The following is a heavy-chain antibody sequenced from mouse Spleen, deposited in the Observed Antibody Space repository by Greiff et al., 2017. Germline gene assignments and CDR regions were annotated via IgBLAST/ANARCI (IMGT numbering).Heavy chain of an antibody. J-gene: IGHJ1*01. CDR1: GYTFTSYW. CDR2: INPSNGRT. V-gene: IGHV1S81*02. CDR3: ARWDYGYWYFDV. D-gene: IGHD1-1*01. Sequence: VQLQQPGAELVKPGASVKLSCKASGYTFTSYWMHWVKQRPGQGLEWIGEINPSNGRTNYNEKFKSKATLTVDKSSSTAYMQLSSLTSEDSAVYYCARWDYGYWYFDVWGAGTTVTVSS.